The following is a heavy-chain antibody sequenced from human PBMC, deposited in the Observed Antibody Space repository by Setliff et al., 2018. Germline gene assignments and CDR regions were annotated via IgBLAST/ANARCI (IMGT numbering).Heavy chain of an antibody. D-gene: IGHD1-26*01. Sequence: ASVKVSCKASGYTFTSYGFSWVRQAPGQGLEWMGRISVHNGNTNYGQKYQGRVAMTTDTSTNTVYMELRSLRSDDTAVYFCVREYSGGGLTWGQGTMVTVS. CDR3: VREYSGGGLT. V-gene: IGHV1-18*01. J-gene: IGHJ3*01. CDR2: ISVHNGNT. CDR1: GYTFTSYG.